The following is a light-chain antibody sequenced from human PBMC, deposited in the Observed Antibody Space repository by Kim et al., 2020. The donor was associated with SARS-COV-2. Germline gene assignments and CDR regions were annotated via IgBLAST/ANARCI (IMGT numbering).Light chain of an antibody. J-gene: IGKJ1*01. V-gene: IGKV1-5*01. CDR2: DAS. CDR3: QEYKSNSGT. CDR1: QSISIW. Sequence: DIQMTQSPSTLSASVGDRVTITCRTSQSISIWLAWYQQKPGKAPNLLIYDASILESGVPSRFSGSGSGTEFTLTISGLQPDDFATYYCQEYKSNSGTFGQGTKVDIK.